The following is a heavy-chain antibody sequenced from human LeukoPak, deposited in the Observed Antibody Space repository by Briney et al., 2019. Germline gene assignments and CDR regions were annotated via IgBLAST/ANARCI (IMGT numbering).Heavy chain of an antibody. CDR1: GGSISSSSYY. J-gene: IGHJ2*01. Sequence: SETLSLTCTVSGGSISSSSYYWGWIRQPPGKGLEWIGSIYYSGSTYYNPSLKSRVTISVDTSKNQFSLKLSSVTAADTAVYYCARHLSAAAVVVLWGRGTLVTVSS. D-gene: IGHD6-13*01. CDR2: IYYSGST. CDR3: ARHLSAAAVVVL. V-gene: IGHV4-39*01.